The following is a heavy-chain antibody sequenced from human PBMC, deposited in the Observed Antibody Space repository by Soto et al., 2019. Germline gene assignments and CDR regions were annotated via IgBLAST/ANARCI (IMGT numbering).Heavy chain of an antibody. CDR1: RFSFSNYA. CDR3: AREVGAPSGWLDP. D-gene: IGHD1-26*01. V-gene: IGHV3-23*01. CDR2: VSGAGGLK. Sequence: EVQLSESGGGLGQPGGSLRLSCAASRFSFSNYAMTWVRQSPGKGLEWVSSVSGAGGLKYYADSVQGRFTISRDNSKNTLYLQMNNLRDEDTALYYCAREVGAPSGWLDPWGHGTQVTVSS. J-gene: IGHJ5*02.